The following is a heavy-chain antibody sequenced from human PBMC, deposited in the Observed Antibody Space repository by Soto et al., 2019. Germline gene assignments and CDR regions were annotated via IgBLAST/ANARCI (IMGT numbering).Heavy chain of an antibody. CDR2: ISPGGSSI. D-gene: IGHD1-26*01. V-gene: IGHV3-48*03. Sequence: PGGALRLSCAGSGFTLSNYEMNWVRQAPGKGLEWVSYISPGGSSIYYADAVKGRFTIARDNGKNSVYLQMSSLRAEDTATYYCARERGGLSGADVWGQGTTVTVSS. CDR1: GFTLSNYE. J-gene: IGHJ6*02. CDR3: ARERGGLSGADV.